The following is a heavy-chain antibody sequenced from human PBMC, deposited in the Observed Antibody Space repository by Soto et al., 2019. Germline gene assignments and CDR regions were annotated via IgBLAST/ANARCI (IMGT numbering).Heavy chain of an antibody. V-gene: IGHV3-11*04. D-gene: IGHD6-13*01. CDR2: ISSSGSTI. Sequence: GGSLRLSCAASGFTFSDYYMSWIRQAPGKGLEWVSYISSSGSTIYYADSVKGRFTISRDNSKNTLYLQMNSLRAEDTAMYYCARDRFASSWSYFDYWGQGTPVTVSS. CDR3: ARDRFASSWSYFDY. CDR1: GFTFSDYY. J-gene: IGHJ4*02.